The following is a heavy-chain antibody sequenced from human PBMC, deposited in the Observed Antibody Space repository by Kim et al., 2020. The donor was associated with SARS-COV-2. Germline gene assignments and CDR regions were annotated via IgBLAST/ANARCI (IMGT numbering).Heavy chain of an antibody. V-gene: IGHV3-23*01. D-gene: IGHD6-6*01. CDR3: VGHGSSSG. CDR2: IDGSGTYT. Sequence: GGSLRLSCVTSGFTFAGNAVSWVRQAPGKGLQWVSDIDGSGTYTYYADFVEGRFTVSRDNFKKTFYLQLNSLRAEDTAVYYCVGHGSSSGWGKGTLGTGS. CDR1: GFTFAGNA. J-gene: IGHJ4*02.